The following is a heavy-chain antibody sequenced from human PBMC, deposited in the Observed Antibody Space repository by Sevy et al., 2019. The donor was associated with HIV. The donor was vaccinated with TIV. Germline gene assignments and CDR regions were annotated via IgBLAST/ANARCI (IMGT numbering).Heavy chain of an antibody. J-gene: IGHJ1*01. CDR1: GFTFTSYG. Sequence: GGSLRLSCAASGFTFTSYGMNWVRQAPGKGLEWVAVIWSDGSNKYYADSVKGRFTISRDNSKNTLYLQMNSLRAEDTAVYYCANNGRGLPSCCGDCQNAEYFQHWGQGTLVTVSS. V-gene: IGHV3-33*08. D-gene: IGHD2-21*01. CDR3: ANNGRGLPSCCGDCQNAEYFQH. CDR2: IWSDGSNK.